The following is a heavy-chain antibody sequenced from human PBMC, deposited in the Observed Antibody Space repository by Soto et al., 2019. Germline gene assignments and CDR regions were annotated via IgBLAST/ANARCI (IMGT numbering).Heavy chain of an antibody. V-gene: IGHV3-23*01. CDR2: ISGSGGST. J-gene: IGHJ4*02. CDR3: AKDTPLVVVAAGGFDY. Sequence: GSLRLSCAASGFTFSSYAMGWVRQAPGKGLEWVSAISGSGGSTYYADSVKGRFTISRDNSKNTLYLQMNSLRAEDTAVYYCAKDTPLVVVAAGGFDYWGQGTLVPVSS. D-gene: IGHD2-15*01. CDR1: GFTFSSYA.